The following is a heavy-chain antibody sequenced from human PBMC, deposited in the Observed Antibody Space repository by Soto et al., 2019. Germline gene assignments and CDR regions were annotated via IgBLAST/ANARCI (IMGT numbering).Heavy chain of an antibody. CDR3: AKDRFRDIVVVPAAIAY. D-gene: IGHD2-2*02. CDR1: GFTFSSYG. CDR2: ISYDGSNK. V-gene: IGHV3-30*18. Sequence: GGSLRLSCAASGFTFSSYGMHWVRQAPGKGLEWVAVISYDGSNKYYADSVKGRFTISRDNSKNTLYLQMNSLRAEDTAVYYCAKDRFRDIVVVPAAIAYWGQGTLVTVSS. J-gene: IGHJ4*02.